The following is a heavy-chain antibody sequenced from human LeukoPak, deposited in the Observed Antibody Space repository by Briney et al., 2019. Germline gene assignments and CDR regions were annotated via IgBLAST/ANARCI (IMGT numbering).Heavy chain of an antibody. V-gene: IGHV3-33*08. J-gene: IGHJ4*02. Sequence: GGSLRLSCAASGFTFSSYSMNWVRQAPGKGLEWVAVIWYDGSNKYYADSVKGRFTISRDNSKNTLYLQMNSLRAEDTAVYYCARDSGGMVDYWGQGTLVTVSS. CDR2: IWYDGSNK. D-gene: IGHD1-14*01. CDR3: ARDSGGMVDY. CDR1: GFTFSSYS.